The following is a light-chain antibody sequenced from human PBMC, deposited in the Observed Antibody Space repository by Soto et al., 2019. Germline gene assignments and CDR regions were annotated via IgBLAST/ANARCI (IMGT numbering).Light chain of an antibody. V-gene: IGKV1-39*01. CDR1: QSISSY. J-gene: IGKJ1*01. CDR2: AAT. Sequence: DIQMTRSRSSLSTSVRNRGNSAGRASQSISSYLNWYQHKPGKAPNLLIYAATTLQSGVPSRFSGSGSGTDFTLTISSLQPEDFATYYCQQSYSNPRTFGQGTKVDIK. CDR3: QQSYSNPRT.